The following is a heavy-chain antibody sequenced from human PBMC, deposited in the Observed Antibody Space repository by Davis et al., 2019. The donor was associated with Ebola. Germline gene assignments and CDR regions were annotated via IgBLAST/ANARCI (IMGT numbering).Heavy chain of an antibody. J-gene: IGHJ6*02. CDR2: ISGSGGST. D-gene: IGHD2-2*01. CDR1: GFTFSSYA. CDR3: ARVPGYCSSTSCYDSYYYGMDV. V-gene: IGHV3-23*01. Sequence: GESLKISCAASGFTFSSYAMSWVRQAPGKGLEWVSAISGSGGSTYYADSVKGRFTISRDNSKNTLYLQMNSLRAEDTAVYYCARVPGYCSSTSCYDSYYYGMDVWGQGTTVTVSS.